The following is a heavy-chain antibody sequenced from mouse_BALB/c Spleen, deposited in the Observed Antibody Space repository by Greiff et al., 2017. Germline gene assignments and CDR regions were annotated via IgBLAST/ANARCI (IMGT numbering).Heavy chain of an antibody. CDR3: ARKNGYTYYYAMDY. CDR1: GYTFSSYW. Sequence: QVQLQQSGAELMKPGASVKISCKATGYTFSSYWIEWVKQRPGHGLEWIGEILPGSGSTNYNEKFKGKATFTADTSSNTAYMQLSSLTSEDSAVYYCARKNGYTYYYAMDYGGQGTSVTVSS. V-gene: IGHV1-9*01. D-gene: IGHD2-2*01. J-gene: IGHJ4*01. CDR2: ILPGSGST.